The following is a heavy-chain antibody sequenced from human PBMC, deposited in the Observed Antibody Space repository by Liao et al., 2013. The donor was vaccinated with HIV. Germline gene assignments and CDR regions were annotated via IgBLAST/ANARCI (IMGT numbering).Heavy chain of an antibody. J-gene: IGHJ3*02. CDR1: GGSFSNYY. V-gene: IGHV4-34*02. CDR2: SFTVAAP. D-gene: IGHD2-15*01. Sequence: QVQLQQWGAGLLKPSETLSLTCAVSGGSFSNYYWNWIRQPPGERGWSGLGKSFTVAAPTTTRPSGIESPISVDTSKNQFSLRVRSVTAADTAVYYCARDSCSGGSCYRDAFDIWGQGTMVTVSS. CDR3: ARDSCSGGSCYRDAFDI.